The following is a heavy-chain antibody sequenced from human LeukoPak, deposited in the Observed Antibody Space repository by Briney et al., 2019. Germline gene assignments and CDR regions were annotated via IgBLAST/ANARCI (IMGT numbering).Heavy chain of an antibody. Sequence: GGSLRLSCAASGFTFSSYAMSWVRQAPGKGLEWVSAISGSGGSTYYADSVKGRFTISRDNSKNTLYLQMNSLRAEDTAVYYCAKDAAPSCSSCYYDFWGQGTLATVFS. CDR3: AKDAAPSCSSCYYDF. V-gene: IGHV3-23*01. CDR2: ISGSGGST. CDR1: GFTFSSYA. J-gene: IGHJ4*02. D-gene: IGHD2-2*01.